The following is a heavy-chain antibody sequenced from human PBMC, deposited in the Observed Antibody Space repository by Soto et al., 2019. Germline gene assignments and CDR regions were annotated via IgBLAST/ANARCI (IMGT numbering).Heavy chain of an antibody. CDR1: GFTFSSYA. CDR2: ISGSGGST. Sequence: EVQLLESGGGLVQPGGSLRLSCAASGFTFSSYAMSWVRQAPGKGLEWVSAISGSGGSTYYADSVKGRFTISRDNSKNTLYLQMNSLRAEDTAVYYCAKDLANYYDILTGIFDYWGQGTLVTVSS. J-gene: IGHJ4*02. V-gene: IGHV3-23*01. CDR3: AKDLANYYDILTGIFDY. D-gene: IGHD3-9*01.